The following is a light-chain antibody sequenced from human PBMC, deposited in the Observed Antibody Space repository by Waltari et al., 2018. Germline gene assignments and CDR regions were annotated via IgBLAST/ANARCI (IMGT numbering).Light chain of an antibody. CDR2: DAS. CDR3: QKYESLPAT. CDR1: QSVGSS. V-gene: IGKV3-20*01. J-gene: IGKJ1*01. Sequence: IMLTQSPRTLSLSPGERATLSCRASQSVGSSLVWYQQKPGQAPRLLIYDASRRATGIPDRCSGSGFRTDFSLTISRLEPEDCAVYYCQKYESLPATFGQGTKVEIK.